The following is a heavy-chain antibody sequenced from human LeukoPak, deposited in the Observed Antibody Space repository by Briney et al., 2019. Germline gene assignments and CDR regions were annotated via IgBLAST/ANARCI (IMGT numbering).Heavy chain of an antibody. D-gene: IGHD2-15*01. Sequence: GGSLRLSCAASGFTFSNYAMNWVRQVPGKGLVWVSRIKTDGTSTNYADSVKGRFTISRDNAKNTLYLQMNSLRAEDTAVYYCARGHIVGYGFDIWGQGTMVTVSS. CDR1: GFTFSNYA. V-gene: IGHV3-74*01. J-gene: IGHJ3*02. CDR3: ARGHIVGYGFDI. CDR2: IKTDGTST.